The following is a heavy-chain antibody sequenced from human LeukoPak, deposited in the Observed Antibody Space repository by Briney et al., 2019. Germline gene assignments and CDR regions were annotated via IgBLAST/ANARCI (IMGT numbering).Heavy chain of an antibody. CDR2: IGSSGTTV. J-gene: IGHJ4*02. V-gene: IGHV3-11*04. D-gene: IGHD6-13*01. CDR3: ARDPVAAASDY. CDR1: GFTFSDHY. Sequence: GGSLRLSCAASGFTFSDHYMTWIRQAPGKGLEWVSYIGSSGTTVYYADSVKGRFTISRDNANSSLYLEMNSLRAEDTAVYYCARDPVAAASDYWGQGTLVTVSS.